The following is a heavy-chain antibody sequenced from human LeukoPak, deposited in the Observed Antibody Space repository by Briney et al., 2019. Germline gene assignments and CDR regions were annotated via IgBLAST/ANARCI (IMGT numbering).Heavy chain of an antibody. V-gene: IGHV4-4*07. CDR1: GGSISSYY. CDR2: IYTSGST. D-gene: IGHD3-3*01. J-gene: IGHJ6*03. CDR3: ARVYHYDFWSTDYYYYMDV. Sequence: PSETLSLTCTVSGGSISSYYWSWIRQPAGKGLEWIGRIYTSGSTNHNPSLKSRVTLSVDTSKNQFSLKLSSVTAADTAVYYCARVYHYDFWSTDYYYYMDVWGKGTTVTVSS.